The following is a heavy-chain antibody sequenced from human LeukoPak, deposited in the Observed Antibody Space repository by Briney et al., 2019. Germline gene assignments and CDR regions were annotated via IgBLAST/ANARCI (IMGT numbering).Heavy chain of an antibody. J-gene: IGHJ4*02. V-gene: IGHV1-8*01. CDR2: MNPNSGNT. D-gene: IGHD3-9*01. CDR1: GYTFTSYD. Sequence: ASVKVSCKASGYTFTSYDINWVRQATGQGLEWMGWMNPNSGNTGYAQKFQGRVTITADKSTSTAYMELSSLRSEDAAVYYCAKEILTGYSTDRDYWGQGTLVTVSS. CDR3: AKEILTGYSTDRDY.